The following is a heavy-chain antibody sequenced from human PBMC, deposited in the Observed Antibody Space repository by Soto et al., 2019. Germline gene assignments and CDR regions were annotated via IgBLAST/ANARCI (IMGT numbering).Heavy chain of an antibody. CDR2: INAGNGDT. V-gene: IGHV1-3*01. J-gene: IGHJ4*02. CDR1: GYTFVTYA. Sequence: SLKVYCKGAGYTFVTYAIHWVRQAPGQGLEWMAWINAGNGDTTYSQKFQGRVTITRDTSARTVYMELRSLRFEDTATYYCARAGWFAEGYFDFWGQGTPVTVSS. D-gene: IGHD3-10*01. CDR3: ARAGWFAEGYFDF.